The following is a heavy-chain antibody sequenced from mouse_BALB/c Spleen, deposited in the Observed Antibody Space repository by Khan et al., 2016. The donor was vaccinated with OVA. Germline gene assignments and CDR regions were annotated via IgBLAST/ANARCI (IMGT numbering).Heavy chain of an antibody. D-gene: IGHD1-1*01. CDR3: ARIAYYYDSEGFDY. CDR2: VSTGGGYT. Sequence: EVQLKESGGDLVKPGGSLKLSCAASGFTFSTYGMSWVRQTPDKRLEWVATVSTGGGYTYYPDSVKGRFTISRDNAKNTLYLQLSSLKSEDTAMFYCARIAYYYDSEGFDYWGQGTLVTVSA. CDR1: GFTFSTYG. J-gene: IGHJ3*01. V-gene: IGHV5-6*01.